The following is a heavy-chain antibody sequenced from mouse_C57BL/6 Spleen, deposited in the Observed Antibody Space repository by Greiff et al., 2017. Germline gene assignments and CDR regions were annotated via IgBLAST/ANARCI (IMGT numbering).Heavy chain of an antibody. CDR1: GFTFSDYG. J-gene: IGHJ3*01. V-gene: IGHV5-17*01. CDR3: ARPFGYSNDGFAY. CDR2: ISSGSSTI. Sequence: VQLKQSGGGLVKPGGSLKLSCAASGFTFSDYGMHWVRQAPEKGLEWVAYISSGSSTIYYADTVKGRFTISRDNAKNTLFLQMTSLRSEDTAMYYCARPFGYSNDGFAYWGQGTLVTVSA. D-gene: IGHD2-12*01.